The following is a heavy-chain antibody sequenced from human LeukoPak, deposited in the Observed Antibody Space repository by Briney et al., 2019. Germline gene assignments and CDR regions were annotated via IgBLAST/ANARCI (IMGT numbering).Heavy chain of an antibody. D-gene: IGHD2-2*01. Sequence: GGSLRLSCAASGFTFDDYAMHWVRQAPGKGLEWVSGISWNSGSIGYADSVKGRFTISRDNAKNSLYLQMNSLRAEDMALYYCAKGYCSSTSCYVDYWGQGTLVTVSS. CDR3: AKGYCSSTSCYVDY. CDR1: GFTFDDYA. CDR2: ISWNSGSI. V-gene: IGHV3-9*03. J-gene: IGHJ4*02.